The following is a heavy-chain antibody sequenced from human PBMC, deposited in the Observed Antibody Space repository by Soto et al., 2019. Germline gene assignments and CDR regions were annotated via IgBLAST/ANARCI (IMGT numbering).Heavy chain of an antibody. CDR3: VRDPDDDIAEHSEGFAY. Sequence: GGSLRLSCAASGFTFSSYSMNWVRQAPGKGLEWVSSISSSSSYIYYADSVKGRFTISRDNAKNSLYLQMNSLRAEDTAVYYCVRDPDDDIAEHSEGFAYWGQGSPVTASA. D-gene: IGHD3-9*01. CDR1: GFTFSSYS. CDR2: ISSSSSYI. J-gene: IGHJ4*01. V-gene: IGHV3-21*01.